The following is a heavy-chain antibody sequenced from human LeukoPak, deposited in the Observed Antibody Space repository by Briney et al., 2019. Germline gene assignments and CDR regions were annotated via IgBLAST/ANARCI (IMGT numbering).Heavy chain of an antibody. J-gene: IGHJ6*03. CDR3: ARAEVGYSSGWYGYYYYYMDV. Sequence: SVKVSCKASGGTFSSYAISWVRQAPGQGLEWMGGIIPIFGTANYAQKFQGRVTITADKSTSTAYMELSSLRSEDTAVYYCARAEVGYSSGWYGYYYYYMDVWGKGTTVTISS. V-gene: IGHV1-69*06. CDR2: IIPIFGTA. CDR1: GGTFSSYA. D-gene: IGHD6-19*01.